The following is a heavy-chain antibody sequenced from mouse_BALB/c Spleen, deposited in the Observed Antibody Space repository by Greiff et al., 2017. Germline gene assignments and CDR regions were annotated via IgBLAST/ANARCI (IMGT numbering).Heavy chain of an antibody. Sequence: EVKLEESGPGLVKPSQSLSLTCSVTGYSITSGYYWNWIRQFPGNKLEWMGYISYDGSNNYNPSLKNRISITRDTSKNQFFLKLNSVTTEDTATYYCARGIPAMDYWGQGTSVTVSS. CDR3: ARGIPAMDY. J-gene: IGHJ4*01. CDR2: ISYDGSN. V-gene: IGHV3-6*02. CDR1: GYSITSGYY.